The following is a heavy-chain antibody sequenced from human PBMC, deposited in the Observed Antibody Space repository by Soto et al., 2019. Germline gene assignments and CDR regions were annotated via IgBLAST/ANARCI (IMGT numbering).Heavy chain of an antibody. CDR1: GFTFSRSS. J-gene: IGHJ4*02. CDR3: ARPLAPGDSSGQPFDY. CDR2: ISNDGSNK. D-gene: IGHD3-22*01. Sequence: GGSLRLSCAASGFTFSRSSMHWVRQAPGKGLKWVALISNDGSNKYYADSVKGRFTISRDNSKNTLYLHMNSLRPEDTAVYYCARPLAPGDSSGQPFDYWGQGTLVTVSS. V-gene: IGHV3-30*01.